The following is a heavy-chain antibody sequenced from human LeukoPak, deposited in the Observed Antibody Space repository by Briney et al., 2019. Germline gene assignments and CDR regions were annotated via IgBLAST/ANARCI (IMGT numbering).Heavy chain of an antibody. CDR3: ARGRGWDSDDYVWGSYRYPRSGYFDY. Sequence: PSETLSLTCAVYGGSFSGYYWSWIRQPPGKGLEWIGEINHSGSTNYNPSLKSRVTISVDTSKNQFSLKLSSVTAADTAVYYCARGRGWDSDDYVWGSYRYPRSGYFDYWGQGTLVTVSS. CDR2: INHSGST. CDR1: GGSFSGYY. J-gene: IGHJ4*02. V-gene: IGHV4-34*01. D-gene: IGHD3-16*02.